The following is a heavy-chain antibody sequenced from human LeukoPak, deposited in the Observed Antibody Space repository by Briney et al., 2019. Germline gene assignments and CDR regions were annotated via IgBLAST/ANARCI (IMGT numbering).Heavy chain of an antibody. D-gene: IGHD6-13*01. J-gene: IGHJ4*02. V-gene: IGHV1-46*01. CDR1: GYTFTSYY. Sequence: ASVKVSCKASGYTFTSYYMHWVRQAPGQGLEWMGIINPSGGSTSYAQKFQGRVAMTRDTSTRIVNMELSSLRSEDTAVYYCARASSSWNAFDHWGQGTLVTVSS. CDR3: ARASSSWNAFDH. CDR2: INPSGGST.